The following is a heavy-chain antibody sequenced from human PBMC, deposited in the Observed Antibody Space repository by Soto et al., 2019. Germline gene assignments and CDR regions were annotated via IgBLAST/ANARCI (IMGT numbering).Heavy chain of an antibody. Sequence: KASGYTFASYGLNWVRRAPGQGLEWMGRIASHDGSTVSAQSFQGRLTLTRDTFTNTAYLELGALTSDDTGLYFCWRNDGDDSTNFWGQGTLVTVSS. V-gene: IGHV1-18*04. CDR1: GYTFASYG. J-gene: IGHJ4*02. CDR2: IASHDGST. D-gene: IGHD3-22*01. CDR3: WRNDGDDSTNF.